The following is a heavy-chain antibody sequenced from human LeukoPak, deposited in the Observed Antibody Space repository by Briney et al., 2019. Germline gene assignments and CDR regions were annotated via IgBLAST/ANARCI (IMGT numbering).Heavy chain of an antibody. V-gene: IGHV4-38-2*02. CDR2: IYHSGST. D-gene: IGHD5-12*01. CDR1: GYSISSGYY. Sequence: RPSETLSLTCTVSGYSISSGYYWGWIRQPPGKGLEWIGSIYHSGSTYYNPSLKSRVTISVDTSKNQFSLKLSSVTAADTAVYYCARGGIVANFDYWGQGTLVTVSS. J-gene: IGHJ4*02. CDR3: ARGGIVANFDY.